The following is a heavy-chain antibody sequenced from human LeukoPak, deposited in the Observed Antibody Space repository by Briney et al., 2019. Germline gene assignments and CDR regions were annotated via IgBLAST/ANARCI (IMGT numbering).Heavy chain of an antibody. D-gene: IGHD3-16*01. CDR2: ISSSGSII. V-gene: IGHV3-48*03. Sequence: GGSLRLSCAASGFTFSSYAMSWVRQAPGKGLEWVSHISSSGSIIHYADSLKGRFTISRDNAKNSAYLQMSGLRAEDTAVYYCARAGFYDTTFDPWGQGTLVTVSS. J-gene: IGHJ5*02. CDR3: ARAGFYDTTFDP. CDR1: GFTFSSYA.